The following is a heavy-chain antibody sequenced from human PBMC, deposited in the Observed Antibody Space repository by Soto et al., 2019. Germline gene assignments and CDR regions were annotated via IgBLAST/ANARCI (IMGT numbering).Heavy chain of an antibody. J-gene: IGHJ6*02. Sequence: ASVKVSCKASGYTFTGYYMHWVRQAPGQGLEWMGWINPNSGGTNYAQKFQGWVTMTRDTSISTAYMELSRLRSDDTAVYYCARSMTTVTPYYYYYYGMDAWGQGTTVTVSS. D-gene: IGHD4-17*01. CDR1: GYTFTGYY. CDR3: ARSMTTVTPYYYYYYGMDA. V-gene: IGHV1-2*04. CDR2: INPNSGGT.